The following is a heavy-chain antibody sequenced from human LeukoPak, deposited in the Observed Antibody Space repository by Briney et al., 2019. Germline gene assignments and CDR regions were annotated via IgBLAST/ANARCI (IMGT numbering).Heavy chain of an antibody. CDR2: ISSSSSTI. CDR3: ARWASSSLWSEDWYPSNY. Sequence: PGGSLRLSCAASGFTFSSYSMNWVRQAPGKGLEWVSYISSSSSTIYYADSVKGRFTISRDNAKNSLYLQMNSLRAEDTAVYYCARWASSSLWSEDWYPSNYWGQGTLVTVSS. CDR1: GFTFSSYS. V-gene: IGHV3-48*01. J-gene: IGHJ4*02. D-gene: IGHD6-19*01.